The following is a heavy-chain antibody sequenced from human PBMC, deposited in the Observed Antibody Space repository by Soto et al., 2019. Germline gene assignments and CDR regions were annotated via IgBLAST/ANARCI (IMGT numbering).Heavy chain of an antibody. V-gene: IGHV1-18*01. CDR1: GYTFTSYG. CDR2: ISAYNGNT. CDR3: ASGIYCGGDCYDFYYYYGMDV. J-gene: IGHJ6*02. Sequence: ASVKVSCKASGYTFTSYGISWVRQAPGQGLEWMGWISAYNGNTNYAQKLQGRVTMTTDTSTSTAYMALRSLRSDDTAVYYCASGIYCGGDCYDFYYYYGMDVWGQGTTVTVSS. D-gene: IGHD2-21*02.